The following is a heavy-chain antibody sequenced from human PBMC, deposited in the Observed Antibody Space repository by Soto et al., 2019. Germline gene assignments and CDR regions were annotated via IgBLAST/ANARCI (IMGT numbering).Heavy chain of an antibody. D-gene: IGHD6-19*01. CDR2: ISGSGGST. V-gene: IGHV3-23*01. CDR1: GFTFSSYA. CDR3: AKDQLAVAGLNWFDP. J-gene: IGHJ5*02. Sequence: GGSLRLSCAAPGFTFSSYAMSWVRQAPGKGLEWVSVISGSGGSTYYADSVKGRFTISRDNSKNTLYLQMNSLRAEDTAVYYCAKDQLAVAGLNWFDPWGQGTLVTVSS.